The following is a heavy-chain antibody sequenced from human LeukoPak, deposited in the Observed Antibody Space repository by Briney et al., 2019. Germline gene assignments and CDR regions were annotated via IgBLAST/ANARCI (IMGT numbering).Heavy chain of an antibody. V-gene: IGHV3-21*01. CDR2: ISSSSSYI. CDR3: ARGSGGYWYFDL. D-gene: IGHD3-10*01. Sequence: GGSLRLSCAASGFTFDDYAMHWVRQAPGKGLEWVSSISSSSSYIYYADSVKGRFTISRDNAKNSLYLQMNSLRAEDTAVYYCARGSGGYWYFDLWGRGTLVTVSS. J-gene: IGHJ2*01. CDR1: GFTFDDYA.